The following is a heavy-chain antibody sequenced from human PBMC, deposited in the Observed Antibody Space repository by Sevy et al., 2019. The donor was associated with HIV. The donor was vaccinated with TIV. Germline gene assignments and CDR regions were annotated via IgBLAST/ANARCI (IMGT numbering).Heavy chain of an antibody. CDR3: AKGSTSSSKVGYFDY. CDR1: GFTFSSYA. J-gene: IGHJ4*02. CDR2: ISGNGGYT. Sequence: GGSLRLSCAASGFTFSSYAMSWVRQAPGKGLEWVSVISGNGGYTYYAHSVKGRFTISRDTSKNTLYLQMNSLRAEDTAVYYCAKGSTSSSKVGYFDYWGQGTLVTVSS. V-gene: IGHV3-23*01. D-gene: IGHD2-2*01.